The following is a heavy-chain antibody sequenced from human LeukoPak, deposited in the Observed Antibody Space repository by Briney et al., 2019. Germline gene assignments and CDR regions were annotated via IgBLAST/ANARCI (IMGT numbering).Heavy chain of an antibody. CDR3: ARDYDFWSGNNWFDP. J-gene: IGHJ5*02. D-gene: IGHD3-3*01. V-gene: IGHV1-2*06. CDR1: GYTSTGYY. CDR2: INPNSGGT. Sequence: GASVKVSCKASGYTSTGYYMHWVRQAPGQGLEWMGRINPNSGGTNYAQKFQGRVTMTRDTSISTAYMELSRLRSDDTAVYYCARDYDFWSGNNWFDPWGQGTLVTVSS.